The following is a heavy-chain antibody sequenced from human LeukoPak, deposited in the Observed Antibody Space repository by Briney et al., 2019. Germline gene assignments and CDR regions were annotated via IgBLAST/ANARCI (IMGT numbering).Heavy chain of an antibody. CDR2: INHSGST. J-gene: IGHJ4*02. CDR3: ARGVRTRFYYYGSGSYYPPPRYYFDN. D-gene: IGHD3-10*01. V-gene: IGHV4-34*01. CDR1: GGSFSGYY. Sequence: PSETLSLTCAVYGGSFSGYYWSWIRQPPGKGLEWIGEINHSGSTNYNPSLKSRVAISVDTSKNQFSLKLSSVTAADTAVYYCARGVRTRFYYYGSGSYYPPPRYYFDNWGQGTLVTVPS.